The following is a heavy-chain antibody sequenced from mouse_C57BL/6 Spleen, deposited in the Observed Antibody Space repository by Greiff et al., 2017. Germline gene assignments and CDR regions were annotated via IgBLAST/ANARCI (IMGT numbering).Heavy chain of an antibody. J-gene: IGHJ2*01. D-gene: IGHD1-1*01. Sequence: VKLVESGPELVKPGASVKISCKASGYAFSSSWMNWVKQRPGKGLEWIGRIYPGDGDTNYNGKFKGKATLTADKSSSTAYMQLSSLTSEDSAVYFCARQITTVVGRDYWGQGTTLTVSS. CDR3: ARQITTVVGRDY. V-gene: IGHV1-82*01. CDR2: IYPGDGDT. CDR1: GYAFSSSW.